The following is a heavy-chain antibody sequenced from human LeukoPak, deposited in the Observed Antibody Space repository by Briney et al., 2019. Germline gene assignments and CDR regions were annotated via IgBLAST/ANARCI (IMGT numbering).Heavy chain of an antibody. CDR1: GFSLRDYS. CDR3: AKLGQWELPPFDY. V-gene: IGHV3-21*01. J-gene: IGHJ4*02. Sequence: PGGSLRLSCAASGFSLRDYSMDWVRQAPGKGLEWVSSISSSSRYTFYVDSVKGRFTISRDNSKNTLYLQMNSLRAEDTAVYYCAKLGQWELPPFDYWGQGTLVTVSS. D-gene: IGHD1-26*01. CDR2: ISSSSRYT.